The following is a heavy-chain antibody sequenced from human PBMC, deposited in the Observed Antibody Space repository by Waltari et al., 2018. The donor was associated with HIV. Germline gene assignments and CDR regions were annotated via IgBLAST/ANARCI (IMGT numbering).Heavy chain of an antibody. CDR3: AKDAYGGHPKNWFDS. CDR2: ISSDGSNQ. CDR1: GFTFKEYA. D-gene: IGHD3-10*01. J-gene: IGHJ5*01. Sequence: QVQLVESGGGVVQPGKSLRLSCAASGFTFKEYAMHWVRQAPGKGLECVTVISSDGSNQYYADSVKGRFTISRDNSKNTLSLQMNSLKTEDTAVYYCAKDAYGGHPKNWFDSWGQGTLVTVSS. V-gene: IGHV3-30*18.